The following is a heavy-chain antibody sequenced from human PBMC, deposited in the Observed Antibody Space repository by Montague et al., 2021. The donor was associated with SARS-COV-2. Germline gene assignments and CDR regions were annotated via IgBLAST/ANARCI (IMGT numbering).Heavy chain of an antibody. CDR1: GFTFSSYW. CDR2: IKPDGGEK. Sequence: SLRLSCAASGFTFSSYWMSWVRQTPGKGLEWMAHIKPDGGEKHYVDSVKSRFTISRDNAKNSLNLQMDSLRAEDTALYYCARDSRIVGATGGMDVWGQGTTVIVSS. D-gene: IGHD1-26*01. J-gene: IGHJ6*02. CDR3: ARDSRIVGATGGMDV. V-gene: IGHV3-7*03.